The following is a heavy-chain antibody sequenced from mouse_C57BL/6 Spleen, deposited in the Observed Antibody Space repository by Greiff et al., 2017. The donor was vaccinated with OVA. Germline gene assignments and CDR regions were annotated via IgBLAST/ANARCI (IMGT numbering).Heavy chain of an antibody. CDR3: ARADDYDGFAY. Sequence: DVKLQESGPGLVKPSQSLSLTCSVTGYSITSGYYWNWLRQFPGNKLEWMGYISYDGSNNYNPSLKNRISITRDTSKNQFFLQLNSVTTDYTSTYSCARADDYDGFAYWGQGTLVTVSA. V-gene: IGHV3-6*01. J-gene: IGHJ3*01. CDR2: ISYDGSN. CDR1: GYSITSGYY. D-gene: IGHD2-4*01.